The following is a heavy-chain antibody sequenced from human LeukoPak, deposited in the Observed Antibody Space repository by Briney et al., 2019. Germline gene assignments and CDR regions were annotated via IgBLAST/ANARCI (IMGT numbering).Heavy chain of an antibody. D-gene: IGHD3-10*01. CDR1: GGSFSGYY. CDR2: INHSGST. Sequence: SETLSLTCAVYGGSFSGYYWSWIRQPSGKGLEWIGEINHSGSTNYNPSLKSRVTISVDTSKNQFSLKLSSVTAADTAVYYCARGRLTYYYGSGSSGFDYWGQGTLVTVSS. V-gene: IGHV4-34*01. CDR3: ARGRLTYYYGSGSSGFDY. J-gene: IGHJ4*02.